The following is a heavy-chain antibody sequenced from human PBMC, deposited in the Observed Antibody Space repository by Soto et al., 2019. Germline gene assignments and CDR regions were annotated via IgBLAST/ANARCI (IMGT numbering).Heavy chain of an antibody. D-gene: IGHD3-22*01. J-gene: IGHJ4*02. CDR3: ARGVDVVVITSRSQVDY. V-gene: IGHV1-18*01. CDR1: GYTFTSYG. Sequence: ASVKVSCKASGYTFTSYGISWVRQAPGQGLEWMGWISAYNGNTNYAQKLQGRVTMTTDTSTSTAYMELRSLRSDDTAVYYRARGVDVVVITSRSQVDYWGQGTLVTVSS. CDR2: ISAYNGNT.